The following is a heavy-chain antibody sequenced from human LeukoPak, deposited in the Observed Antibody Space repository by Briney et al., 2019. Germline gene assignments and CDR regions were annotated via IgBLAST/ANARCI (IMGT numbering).Heavy chain of an antibody. CDR3: ARQYSGSYYEAFDY. CDR1: GFMFSDFA. J-gene: IGHJ4*02. CDR2: ISSDGDST. Sequence: PGGSLRLSCVVSGFMFSDFAMHWVHQAPGKGLEYVSGISSDGDSTYYTNSVKGRFTISRDNSKNTLYLQMGSLRPEDMGIYYCARQYSGSYYEAFDYWGQGTLVTVSS. V-gene: IGHV3-64*01. D-gene: IGHD1-26*01.